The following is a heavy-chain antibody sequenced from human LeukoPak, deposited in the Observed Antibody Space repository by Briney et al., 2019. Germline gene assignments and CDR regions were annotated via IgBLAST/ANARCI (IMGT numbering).Heavy chain of an antibody. CDR2: TYYRSRWYN. J-gene: IGHJ3*02. CDR1: GDSVSSNIAA. CDR3: ARMYNWNSIGAFDI. D-gene: IGHD1-7*01. V-gene: IGHV6-1*01. Sequence: SQTLSLTCAISGDSVSSNIAAWNWIRQSPSRGLEWLGRTYYRSRWYNDFALSVKSRITINPDTSKNQFSLQLHSATPEDTAVYYCARMYNWNSIGAFDIWGQGTMVTVSS.